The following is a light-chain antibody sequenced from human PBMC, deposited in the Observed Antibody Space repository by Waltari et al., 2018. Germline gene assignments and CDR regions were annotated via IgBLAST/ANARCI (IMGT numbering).Light chain of an antibody. Sequence: EIVLTQSPGTLSLSPGERATLFCRASQSVSRSYLSWYQQKPGQAPRLLIYGTSSRSTGIPDRFSGSGSGTDFTLTISRLEPEDFAVYFCQQYTDSPPLTYGGGTRVEIK. J-gene: IGKJ4*01. CDR2: GTS. CDR3: QQYTDSPPLT. CDR1: QSVSRSY. V-gene: IGKV3-20*01.